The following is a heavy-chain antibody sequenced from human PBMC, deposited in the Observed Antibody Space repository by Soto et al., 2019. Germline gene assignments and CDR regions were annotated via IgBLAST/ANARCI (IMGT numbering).Heavy chain of an antibody. V-gene: IGHV4-61*01. D-gene: IGHD2-15*01. CDR1: ADSVSSANYY. Sequence: SETLSLTCTVSADSVSSANYYWTWIRQPPGKGLEWIGNIYYTGSTNYNPSPKSRVTISLNTSKMQLSLKLRSVTAADTAVYYCARDHCVGGNCFSTYYGMDVWGQGTTVTV. CDR2: IYYTGST. J-gene: IGHJ6*02. CDR3: ARDHCVGGNCFSTYYGMDV.